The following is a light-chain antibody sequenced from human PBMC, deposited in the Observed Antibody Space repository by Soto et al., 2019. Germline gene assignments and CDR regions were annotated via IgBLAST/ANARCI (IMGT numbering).Light chain of an antibody. J-gene: IGKJ1*01. CDR1: QSISNS. CDR2: DAF. Sequence: DIVLTQSPATLSLSPGERATLSCRASQSISNSLAWYQQKPGQAPRLIINDAFNRATGIPARFSGSGSGTDFTLTISTLQSEDFAVYYCQHYNDRPPWTFGQGTKVDIK. V-gene: IGKV3-11*01. CDR3: QHYNDRPPWT.